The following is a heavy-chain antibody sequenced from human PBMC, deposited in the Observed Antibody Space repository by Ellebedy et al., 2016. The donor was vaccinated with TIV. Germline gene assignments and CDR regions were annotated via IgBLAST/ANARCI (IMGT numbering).Heavy chain of an antibody. V-gene: IGHV3-13*01. J-gene: IGHJ4*02. CDR3: ARVGTTDPLDY. Sequence: GGSLRLSXAASGFTFSSHDMHWVRQPTGKGLEWVSAIGTAGDTYYSGSVKGRFTISRENAKNSLYLQMNSLRAEDTAVYYCARVGTTDPLDYWGQGTLVTVSS. D-gene: IGHD1-1*01. CDR2: IGTAGDT. CDR1: GFTFSSHD.